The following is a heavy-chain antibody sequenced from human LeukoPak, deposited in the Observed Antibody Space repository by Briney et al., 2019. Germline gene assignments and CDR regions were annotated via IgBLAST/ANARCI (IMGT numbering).Heavy chain of an antibody. CDR1: GYTLTGYY. D-gene: IGHD3-22*01. V-gene: IGHV1-2*02. CDR3: ARPLYDSSGYYYVAAFDI. J-gene: IGHJ3*02. CDR2: INPNSGGT. Sequence: ASVKVSCKASGYTLTGYYMHWVRQAPGQGLEWLGWINPNSGGTNYAQKFQGRVTMTRDTSISTAYMELSRLRSDDTAVYYCARPLYDSSGYYYVAAFDIWGQGTMVTVSS.